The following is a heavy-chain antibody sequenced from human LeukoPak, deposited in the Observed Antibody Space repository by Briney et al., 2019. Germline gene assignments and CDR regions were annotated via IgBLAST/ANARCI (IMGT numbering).Heavy chain of an antibody. Sequence: GGPLRLSCAASGFTFSSYEMNWVRQAPGKGLEWVSYISSSGSTIYYADSVKGRFTISRDNAKNSLYLQMNSLRAEDTAVYYCARGNGLYCGGDCYSYYYYYMDVWGKGTTVTVSS. CDR1: GFTFSSYE. D-gene: IGHD2-21*02. CDR2: ISSSGSTI. V-gene: IGHV3-48*03. CDR3: ARGNGLYCGGDCYSYYYYYMDV. J-gene: IGHJ6*03.